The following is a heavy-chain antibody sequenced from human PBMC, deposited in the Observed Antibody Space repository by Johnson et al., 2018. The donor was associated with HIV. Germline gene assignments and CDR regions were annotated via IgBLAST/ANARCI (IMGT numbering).Heavy chain of an antibody. Sequence: VQLVESGGGVVQPGRSLRLSCAASGFTFSSYGMHWVRQAPGKGLEWVSAIGTAGDTYYPGSVKGRFTISRENAKNSLYLQMNSLRAGDTAVYYCARARRSSSWYAGDDAFDIWGQGTMVTVSS. J-gene: IGHJ3*02. D-gene: IGHD6-13*01. CDR3: ARARRSSSWYAGDDAFDI. V-gene: IGHV3-13*01. CDR1: GFTFSSYG. CDR2: IGTAGDT.